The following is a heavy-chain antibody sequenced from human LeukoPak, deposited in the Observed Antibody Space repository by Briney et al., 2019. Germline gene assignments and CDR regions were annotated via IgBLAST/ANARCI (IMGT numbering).Heavy chain of an antibody. CDR3: AIVVATITAFDY. CDR1: GYTFTGYY. CDR2: INPNSGGT. J-gene: IGHJ4*02. Sequence: ASVKVSCKASGYTFTGYYMHWVRQAPGQGLEWMGWINPNSGGTNYAQKFQGRVTMTRDTSISTAYMELSRLRFDDTAVYYCAIVVATITAFDYWGQGTLVTVSS. D-gene: IGHD5-12*01. V-gene: IGHV1-2*02.